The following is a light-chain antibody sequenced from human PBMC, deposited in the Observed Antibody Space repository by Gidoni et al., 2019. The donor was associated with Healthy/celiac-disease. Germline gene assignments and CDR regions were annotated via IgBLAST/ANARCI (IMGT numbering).Light chain of an antibody. J-gene: IGLJ2*01. CDR3: SSYAGSNNLVV. CDR2: EVS. V-gene: IGLV2-8*01. CDR1: SSDVGGYNY. Sequence: QSALTQPPSASGYPGQSVTISCTGTSSDVGGYNYVSWYQQHPGKAPNLMIYEVSKRPSGVPDRFSGSKSGNTASLTVSGLQAEDEADYYCSSYAGSNNLVVFGGGTKLTVL.